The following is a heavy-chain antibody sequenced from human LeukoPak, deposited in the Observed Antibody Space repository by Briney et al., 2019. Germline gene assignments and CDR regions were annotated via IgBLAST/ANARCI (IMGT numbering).Heavy chain of an antibody. CDR3: AKGLRTGVGPYMGYHYYMDV. V-gene: IGHV3-23*01. Sequence: PGGSLRLSCAASGFTFSTYGMSWVRQAPGKGLEWVSAISGSGGGTYFADSVKGRFTISRDNSKNTLFLQMDSLRADDTAVYFCAKGLRTGVGPYMGYHYYMDVWGKGATVTVSS. J-gene: IGHJ6*03. CDR1: GFTFSTYG. CDR2: ISGSGGGT. D-gene: IGHD3-16*01.